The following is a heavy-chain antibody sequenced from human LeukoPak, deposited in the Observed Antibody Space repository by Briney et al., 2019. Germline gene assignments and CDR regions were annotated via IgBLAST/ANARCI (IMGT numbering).Heavy chain of an antibody. V-gene: IGHV4-39*07. D-gene: IGHD6-19*01. J-gene: IGHJ4*02. CDR2: IFYVGST. CDR1: GGSISSTSNY. CDR3: ARTDSSGWWFYFDY. Sequence: SETLSLTCIVSGGSISSTSNYWGWIRQPPGKGLEWIGFIFYVGSTFYNPSLKSRVTISVDTSKNQFSLKLTSVTAADTAVYYCARTDSSGWWFYFDYWGQGTLVTVSS.